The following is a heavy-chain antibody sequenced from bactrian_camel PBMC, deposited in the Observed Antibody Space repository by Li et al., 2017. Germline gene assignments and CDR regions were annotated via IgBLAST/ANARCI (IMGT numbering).Heavy chain of an antibody. Sequence: HVQLVESGGGLVQPGGSLRLSCAASGFTFSTYYMTWVRQAPGKGLEWVSGFYLNAYYSDSVKGRFTASLDSASNTASLQMNNLRPEDTALYYCAAGWKGGSCDYRYKGQGTQVTVS. V-gene: IGHV3-2*01. D-gene: IGHD2*01. J-gene: IGHJ4*01. CDR2: FYLNA. CDR1: GFTFSTYY.